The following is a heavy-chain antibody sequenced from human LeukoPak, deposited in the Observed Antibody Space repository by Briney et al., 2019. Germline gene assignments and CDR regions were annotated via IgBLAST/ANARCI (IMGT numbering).Heavy chain of an antibody. J-gene: IGHJ4*02. CDR1: GYTFSGYY. D-gene: IGHD1-1*01. Sequence: ASVKVSCKASGYTFSGYYIHWVRQAPGQGLEWMGWINTNNGATNYAQKFQGGVTMTRDTSITTFYMEVSSLVSDDTAVFYCARYNWNDVVSALDSWGQGTLVTVSS. CDR2: INTNNGAT. CDR3: ARYNWNDVVSALDS. V-gene: IGHV1-2*02.